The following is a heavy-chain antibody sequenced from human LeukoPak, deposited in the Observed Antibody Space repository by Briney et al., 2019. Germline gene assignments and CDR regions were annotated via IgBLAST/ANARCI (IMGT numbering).Heavy chain of an antibody. V-gene: IGHV4-59*01. CDR1: GGSISSFY. CDR3: ARAAVGNWFDP. J-gene: IGHJ5*02. Sequence: PSETLSLTCVVSGGSISSFYWSWLRQPPGKGLEWIGDIYYSGSTNYNPSLKSRVTISRDTSKNHFSLKLSSVTAADTAVYYCARAAVGNWFDPWDQGTLVTVSS. D-gene: IGHD7-27*01. CDR2: IYYSGST.